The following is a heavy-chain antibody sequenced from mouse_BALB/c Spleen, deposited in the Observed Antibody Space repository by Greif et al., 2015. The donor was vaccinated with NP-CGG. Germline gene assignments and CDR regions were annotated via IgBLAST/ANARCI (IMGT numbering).Heavy chain of an antibody. CDR1: GFTFSSYG. CDR3: ARHYGSSYDYFDY. J-gene: IGHJ2*01. CDR2: ISSGGSYT. V-gene: IGHV5-6*01. D-gene: IGHD1-1*01. Sequence: EVMLVESGGDLVKPGGSLKLSCAASGFTFSSYGMSWVRQTPDKRLEWVATISSGGSYTYYPDSVKGRFTISRDNAKNTLYLQMSSLKSEDTAMYYCARHYGSSYDYFDYWGQGTTLTVSS.